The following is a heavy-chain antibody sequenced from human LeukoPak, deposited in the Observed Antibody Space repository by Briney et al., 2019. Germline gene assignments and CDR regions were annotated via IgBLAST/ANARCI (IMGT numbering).Heavy chain of an antibody. Sequence: GSLRLSCAASGFTFSSYWMSWVRQAPGKGLEWIGYIYYSGSTNYNPSLKSRVTISVDTSKNQFSLKLSSVTAADTAVYYCARTSPKNGAFDLWGQGTMVTVSS. CDR1: GFTFSSYW. D-gene: IGHD2-8*01. V-gene: IGHV4-59*08. CDR3: ARTSPKNGAFDL. CDR2: IYYSGST. J-gene: IGHJ3*01.